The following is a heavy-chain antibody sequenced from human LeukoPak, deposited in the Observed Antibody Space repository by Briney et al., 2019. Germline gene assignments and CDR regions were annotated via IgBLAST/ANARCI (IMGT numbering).Heavy chain of an antibody. D-gene: IGHD3-3*01. J-gene: IGHJ6*03. CDR2: IYYSGST. CDR1: GGSISSYY. Sequence: SETLSLTCTVSGGSISSYYWSWIRQPPGKRLEWIGYIYYSGSTKNNPSLKSRVTISVDTSKNQFSLKLSSVTAADTAVYYCARTYYDFLSGSYYSYMDVWGKGTTVTVSS. CDR3: ARTYYDFLSGSYYSYMDV. V-gene: IGHV4-59*01.